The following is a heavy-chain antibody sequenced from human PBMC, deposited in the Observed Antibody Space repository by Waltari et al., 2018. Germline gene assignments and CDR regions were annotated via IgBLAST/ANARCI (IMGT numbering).Heavy chain of an antibody. D-gene: IGHD5-12*01. V-gene: IGHV5-51*01. J-gene: IGHJ2*01. Sequence: EVQLVQSGAEVKKPGESLKLSCKGSGYSFTSYWIGWVRQMPGKGLEWMGISYAGDSVTRYGPAFQGKVTSSADKSISTAYLQGSSLKASDTAMYYGARWLRPYWYFDLWGRGTLVTVSA. CDR2: SYAGDSVT. CDR1: GYSFTSYW. CDR3: ARWLRPYWYFDL.